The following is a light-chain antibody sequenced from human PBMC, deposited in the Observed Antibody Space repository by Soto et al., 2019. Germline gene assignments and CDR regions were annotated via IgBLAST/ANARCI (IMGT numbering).Light chain of an antibody. V-gene: IGLV2-14*01. CDR1: SSDVGGYNY. CDR3: SSYTSSSTLLYV. J-gene: IGLJ1*01. Sequence: QSALTQPASVSGSPGQSITISCTGTSSDVGGYNYVSWYQQHPGKAPKLMIYDGSNRPSGVSNRFSGSKSGNTASLTISGLQAEDEADYYCSSYTSSSTLLYVFGTGTKRTVL. CDR2: DGS.